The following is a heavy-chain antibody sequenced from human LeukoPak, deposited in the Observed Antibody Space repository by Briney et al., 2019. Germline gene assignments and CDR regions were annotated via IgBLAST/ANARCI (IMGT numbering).Heavy chain of an antibody. D-gene: IGHD2-15*01. CDR2: IHYSGST. Sequence: SETLSLTCTVSGGSISSGGYYWSWIRQHPGKGLEWIGYIHYSGSTYYNPSLKSRVTISVDTSKNQFSLKLSSVTAADTAVYYCARDGSGGIIYWGQGTLVTVSS. CDR3: ARDGSGGIIY. J-gene: IGHJ4*02. CDR1: GGSISSGGYY. V-gene: IGHV4-31*03.